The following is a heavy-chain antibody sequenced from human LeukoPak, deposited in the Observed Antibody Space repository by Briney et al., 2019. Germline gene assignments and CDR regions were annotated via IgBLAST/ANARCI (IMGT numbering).Heavy chain of an antibody. Sequence: GGSLRLSCAASGFTFSSYSMNWVRQAPGKGLEWVSAISGSGGSTYYADSVKGRFTISRDNSKNTLYLQMNSLRAEDTAVYYCAKGTLMVRGVDYYFDYWGQGTLVTVSS. J-gene: IGHJ4*02. V-gene: IGHV3-23*01. CDR1: GFTFSSYS. CDR3: AKGTLMVRGVDYYFDY. CDR2: ISGSGGST. D-gene: IGHD3-10*01.